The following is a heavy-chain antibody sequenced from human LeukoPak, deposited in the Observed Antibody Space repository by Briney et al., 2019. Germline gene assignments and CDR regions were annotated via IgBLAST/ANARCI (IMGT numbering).Heavy chain of an antibody. D-gene: IGHD2-15*01. Sequence: WASVKVSCKASGYTFTTYDINWVRQATGQGLEWMGWMNPNSGNTGYAQKLQGRVTMTRNTSISTAYMELSSLRSEDTAVYYCARGVRLSCYSCRYYYYYMDVWGKGTTVTVSS. CDR2: MNPNSGNT. V-gene: IGHV1-8*01. CDR3: ARGVRLSCYSCRYYYYYMDV. CDR1: GYTFTTYD. J-gene: IGHJ6*03.